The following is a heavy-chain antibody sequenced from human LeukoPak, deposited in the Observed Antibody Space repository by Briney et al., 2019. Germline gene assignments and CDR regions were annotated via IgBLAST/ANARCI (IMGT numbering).Heavy chain of an antibody. CDR3: ARGNYADLFDY. D-gene: IGHD3-16*01. Sequence: PGGSLRLSCAASGFTFKNYNMHWVRQAPGKGQEFISYISSSSSSIYSADSVQGRFTVSRDNAKNSLFLQMNSLRAEDTAVYYCARGNYADLFDYWGQGTLVTVSS. CDR1: GFTFKNYN. V-gene: IGHV3-48*01. J-gene: IGHJ4*02. CDR2: ISSSSSSI.